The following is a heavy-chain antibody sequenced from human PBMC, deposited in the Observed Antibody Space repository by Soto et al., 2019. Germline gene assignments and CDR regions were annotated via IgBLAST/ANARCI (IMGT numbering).Heavy chain of an antibody. Sequence: ASVKVSCKASGGTFSSYTISWVRQAPGQGLEWMGRIIPILGIANYAQKFQGRVTITADKSTSTAYMELSSLRSEDTAVYYCARDGVTATPYYYMDVWGKGTTVTVSS. J-gene: IGHJ6*03. CDR1: GGTFSSYT. CDR2: IIPILGIA. CDR3: ARDGVTATPYYYMDV. V-gene: IGHV1-69*04. D-gene: IGHD2-21*02.